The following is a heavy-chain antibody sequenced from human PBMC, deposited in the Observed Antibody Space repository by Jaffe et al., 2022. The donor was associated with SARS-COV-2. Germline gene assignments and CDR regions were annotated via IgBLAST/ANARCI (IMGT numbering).Heavy chain of an antibody. V-gene: IGHV1-24*01. Sequence: QVQLVQSGAEVKKPGASVKVSCKVSGYTLTELSMHWVRQAPGKGLEWMGGFDPEDGETIYAQKFQGRVTMTEDTSTDTAYMELSSLRSEDTAVYYCATELRFLEWFSVKRKPMNAFDIWGQGTMVTVSS. CDR1: GYTLTELS. CDR3: ATELRFLEWFSVKRKPMNAFDI. J-gene: IGHJ3*02. CDR2: FDPEDGET. D-gene: IGHD3-3*01.